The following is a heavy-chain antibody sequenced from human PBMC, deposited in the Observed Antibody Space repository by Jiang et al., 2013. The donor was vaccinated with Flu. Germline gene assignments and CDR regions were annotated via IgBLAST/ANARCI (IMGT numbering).Heavy chain of an antibody. CDR2: ISSSGSTI. Sequence: WVSYISSSGSTIYYADSVKGRFTISRDNAKNSLYLQMNSLRAEDTAVYYCARDPSGGDSGYDDAFDIWGQGTMVTVPS. D-gene: IGHD5-12*01. CDR3: ARDPSGGDSGYDDAFDI. V-gene: IGHV3-48*03. J-gene: IGHJ3*02.